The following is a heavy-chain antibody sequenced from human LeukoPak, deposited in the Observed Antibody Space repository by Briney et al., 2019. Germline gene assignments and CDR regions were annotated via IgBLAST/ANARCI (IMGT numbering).Heavy chain of an antibody. CDR1: GGSITNYY. CDR2: IYTSGST. D-gene: IGHD6-13*01. Sequence: PSETLSLTCTVSGGSITNYYWTWIRQPAGKGLEWIGRIYTSGSTNYNPSLKSRVTISVDTSKNQFSLKLSSVTAAGTAVYYCARAGRQQLVIAAFDIWGQGTMVTVSS. V-gene: IGHV4-4*07. CDR3: ARAGRQQLVIAAFDI. J-gene: IGHJ3*02.